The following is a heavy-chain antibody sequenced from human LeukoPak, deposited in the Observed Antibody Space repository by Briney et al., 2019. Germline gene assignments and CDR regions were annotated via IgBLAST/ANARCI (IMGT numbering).Heavy chain of an antibody. Sequence: GGSLRLSCAASGFTFSYYTMHWVRQAPGKGLEWVAVISYDGSNKYYADSVKGRFTISRDNSKNTLYLQMNSLRAEDTAVYYCARPTYSGSYYWFDYWGQGTLVTVSS. J-gene: IGHJ4*02. D-gene: IGHD1-26*01. V-gene: IGHV3-30-3*01. CDR1: GFTFSYYT. CDR3: ARPTYSGSYYWFDY. CDR2: ISYDGSNK.